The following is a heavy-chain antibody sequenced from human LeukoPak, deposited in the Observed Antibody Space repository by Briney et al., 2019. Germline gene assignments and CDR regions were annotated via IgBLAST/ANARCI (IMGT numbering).Heavy chain of an antibody. CDR1: GFTFSSYG. D-gene: IGHD5-12*01. V-gene: IGHV3-33*06. J-gene: IGHJ4*02. CDR2: IWYDGSNK. Sequence: GRSLRLSCAASGFTFSSYGMHWVRQAPGKGLEWVAVIWYDGSNKYYADSVKGRFTISRDNSKNTLYLQMNRLRAEDTAVYYCAKERNSSGYDYVFAYWGQGTLVTVSS. CDR3: AKERNSSGYDYVFAY.